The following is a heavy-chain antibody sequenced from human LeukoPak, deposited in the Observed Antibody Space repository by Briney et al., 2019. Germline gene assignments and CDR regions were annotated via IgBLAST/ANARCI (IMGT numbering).Heavy chain of an antibody. CDR2: IWYDGSNK. Sequence: GESLRLSCAASGFTFSSYGMHWVRQAPGKGLEWVAVIWYDGSNKYYADSVKGRFTISRDNSNITLYLQMNSLRAEDTAVYYCARGDYYGSRGDYWGQGTLVTVSS. CDR1: GFTFSSYG. V-gene: IGHV3-33*01. J-gene: IGHJ4*02. CDR3: ARGDYYGSRGDY. D-gene: IGHD3-10*01.